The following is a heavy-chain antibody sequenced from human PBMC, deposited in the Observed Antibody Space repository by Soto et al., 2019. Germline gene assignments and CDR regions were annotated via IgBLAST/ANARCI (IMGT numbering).Heavy chain of an antibody. CDR1: GFTFDDYA. CDR2: ISWNSGRI. V-gene: IGHV3-9*01. D-gene: IGHD3-3*01. CDR3: AKGGHRHYDFWSDY. J-gene: IGHJ4*02. Sequence: GGSLRLSCAASGFTFDDYAMHWVRQTPGKGLEWVSGISWNSGRIGYADSVKGRFTISRDNAKNSLYLQMNSLRVEDTAFYYCAKGGHRHYDFWSDYWGQGPLVTVSS.